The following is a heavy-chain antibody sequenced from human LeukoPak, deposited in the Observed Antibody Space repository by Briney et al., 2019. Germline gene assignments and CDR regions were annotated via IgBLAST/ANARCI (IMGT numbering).Heavy chain of an antibody. V-gene: IGHV1-69*05. D-gene: IGHD3-3*01. Sequence: SVKVSCKASGGTFSSYAISWVRQAPGQGLEWMGGIIPTFGTSKYAQKVQGRVTMSTDESTSTAYMELSSLTSEDSAVYYCARQGGITVFGVAQPGGAFDIWGQGTMVTVSS. CDR3: ARQGGITVFGVAQPGGAFDI. J-gene: IGHJ3*02. CDR1: GGTFSSYA. CDR2: IIPTFGTS.